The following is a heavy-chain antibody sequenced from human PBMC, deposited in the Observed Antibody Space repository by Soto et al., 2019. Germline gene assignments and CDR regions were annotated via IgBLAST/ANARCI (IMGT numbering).Heavy chain of an antibody. D-gene: IGHD2-2*01. V-gene: IGHV2-26*04. J-gene: IGHJ5*02. CDR3: ASTYSTSWYWFDP. CDR1: GFSLSNAGLG. Sequence: QVTVKESGPVLVKPTETLTLTCTVSGFSLSNAGLGVSWIRQPPGKALEGLAHIFSNDEKSYSTSLKSRLTISKDTSKSQVGLTMTNRDPVDTATYYCASTYSTSWYWFDPWGQGTLVTVSS. CDR2: IFSNDEK.